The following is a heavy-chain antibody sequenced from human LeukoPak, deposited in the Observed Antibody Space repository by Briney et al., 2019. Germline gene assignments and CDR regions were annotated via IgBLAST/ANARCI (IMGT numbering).Heavy chain of an antibody. V-gene: IGHV4-34*01. CDR1: GGSFSGYY. Sequence: SETLSLTCAVYGGSFSGYYWSWIRQPPGKGLEWIGEINHSGSTNYNPSLKSRVTISVDTSKNQFSLKLSSVTAADTAVYYCARVGEYYYGSGGLGPYYYYYMDVWGKGTTVTVSS. CDR3: ARVGEYYYGSGGLGPYYYYYMDV. D-gene: IGHD3-10*01. J-gene: IGHJ6*03. CDR2: INHSGST.